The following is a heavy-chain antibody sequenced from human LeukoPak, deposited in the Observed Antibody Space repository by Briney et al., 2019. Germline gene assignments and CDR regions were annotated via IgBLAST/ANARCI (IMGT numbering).Heavy chain of an antibody. CDR3: ATLRDYDSSGYTTGYFDF. Sequence: PFETLPLTCTVSGGSISSYYWSWIRQPPGKGLEWIGYIYYSGSTNYNPSLKSRVPISIDTSKNQFSLKLSSVTAADTAVYYCATLRDYDSSGYTTGYFDFWGQGILVSVSS. V-gene: IGHV4-59*01. CDR1: GGSISSYY. CDR2: IYYSGST. D-gene: IGHD3-22*01. J-gene: IGHJ4*01.